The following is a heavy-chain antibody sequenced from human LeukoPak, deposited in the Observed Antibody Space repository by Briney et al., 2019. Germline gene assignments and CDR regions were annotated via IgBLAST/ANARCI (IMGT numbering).Heavy chain of an antibody. V-gene: IGHV4-30-2*01. Sequence: SQTLSLTCAVSGGSISSGGYSWSWIRQPPGKGLEWIGYIYHSGSTYYNPSLKSRVTISVDRSKNQFSLKLSSVTAADTAVYYCARGRYTGSWFDPWGQGTLVTVSS. J-gene: IGHJ5*02. CDR1: GGSISSGGYS. D-gene: IGHD1-26*01. CDR3: ARGRYTGSWFDP. CDR2: IYHSGST.